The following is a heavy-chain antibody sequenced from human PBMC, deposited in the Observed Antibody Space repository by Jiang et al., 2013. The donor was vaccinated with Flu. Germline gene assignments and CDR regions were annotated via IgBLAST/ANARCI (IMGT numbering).Heavy chain of an antibody. Sequence: TPSLTCTVSGGSISSYYWSWIRQPPGKGLEWIGYIYYSGSTNYNPSLKSRVTISVDTSKNQFSLKLSSVTAADTAVYYCARERELWFGELSWYYFDYWGQGTLVTVSS. V-gene: IGHV4-59*01. CDR1: GGSISSYY. CDR3: ARERELWFGELSWYYFDY. J-gene: IGHJ4*02. CDR2: IYYSGST. D-gene: IGHD3-10*01.